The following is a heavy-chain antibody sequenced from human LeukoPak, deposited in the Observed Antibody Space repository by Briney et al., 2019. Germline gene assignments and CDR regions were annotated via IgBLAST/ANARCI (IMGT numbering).Heavy chain of an antibody. J-gene: IGHJ4*02. CDR3: ARDTAMDE. Sequence: GGSLRLSCSASGFTFINYYMTWVRQVPGKGLEWVAGIKQDGSEKYYVDSVKGRFTISRDNAKKSLHLQMNSLRAEDTAVYHCARDTAMDEWGQGTLVTVSS. CDR1: GFTFINYY. CDR2: IKQDGSEK. D-gene: IGHD5-18*01. V-gene: IGHV3-7*04.